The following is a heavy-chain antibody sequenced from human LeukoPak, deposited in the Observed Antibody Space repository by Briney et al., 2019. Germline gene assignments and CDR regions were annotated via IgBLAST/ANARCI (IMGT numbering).Heavy chain of an antibody. J-gene: IGHJ4*02. CDR3: ARDGHSSSWYGDY. CDR1: GFTFSSYA. V-gene: IGHV3-7*03. CDR2: IKQDGSEK. D-gene: IGHD6-13*01. Sequence: GGSLRLSCAASGFTFSSYAMSWVRQAPGKGLEWVANIKQDGSEKYYVDSVKGRFTISRDNAKNSLYLQMNSLRAEDTALYYCARDGHSSSWYGDYWGQGTLVTVSS.